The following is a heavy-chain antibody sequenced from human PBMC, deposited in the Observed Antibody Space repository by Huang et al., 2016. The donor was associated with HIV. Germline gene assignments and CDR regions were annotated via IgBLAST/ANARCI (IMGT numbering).Heavy chain of an antibody. J-gene: IGHJ5*02. V-gene: IGHV4-34*12. CDR3: ARVRYSYGSWWLDP. D-gene: IGHD5-18*01. Sequence: QVQLQQWGAGLLKTSETMSLPCAVYGGSFSGNYWNWIRQAPGKGLKWIGEVVPTGGTNYKPSLNSRVTISVDMSKNQFSLKLRSATAADTAVYYCARVRYSYGSWWLDPWGQGTLVTVSS. CDR1: GGSFSGNY. CDR2: VVPTGGT.